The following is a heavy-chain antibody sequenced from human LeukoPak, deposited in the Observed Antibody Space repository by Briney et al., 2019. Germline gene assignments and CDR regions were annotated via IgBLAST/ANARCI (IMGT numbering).Heavy chain of an antibody. CDR1: GFTFSSYA. Sequence: GGSLRLSCAASGFTFSSYAMSWVRQAPGKGLEYVSGISSGGTRYDADSVRGRFTISRDNSRNTLYPQMSSLRAEDTAIYYCAKAGGLAIEYFQHWGQGTLVTVSS. J-gene: IGHJ1*01. CDR3: AKAGGLAIEYFQH. V-gene: IGHV3-23*01. CDR2: ISSGGTR. D-gene: IGHD3-10*01.